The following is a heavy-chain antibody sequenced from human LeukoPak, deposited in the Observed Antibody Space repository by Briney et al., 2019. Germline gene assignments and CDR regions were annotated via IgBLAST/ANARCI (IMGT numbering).Heavy chain of an antibody. CDR1: GGSFSGYY. J-gene: IGHJ3*02. V-gene: IGHV4-34*01. Sequence: SETLSLTCAVYGGSFSGYYWSGLRQPPGKGLEWIGEINHSGSTNYNPSLKSRVTISVDTSKNQFSLKLSSVTAADTAVYYCARGTLRLNAFDIWGQGTMVTVSS. CDR3: ARGTLRLNAFDI. D-gene: IGHD4-17*01. CDR2: INHSGST.